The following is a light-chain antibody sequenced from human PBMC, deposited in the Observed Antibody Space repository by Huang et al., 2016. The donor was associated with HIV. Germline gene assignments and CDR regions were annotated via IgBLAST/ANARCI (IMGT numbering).Light chain of an antibody. J-gene: IGKJ1*01. V-gene: IGKV3-15*01. CDR2: GAS. Sequence: EKVMTQSPATLSVSPGERATLSCRASQRVSSNLAWYQQKPGQAPRLLMYGASTRATGIPARVSGSGSGTEFTLTISSLQSEDFAVYYCQQYNNWPWTFGQGTKVEIK. CDR3: QQYNNWPWT. CDR1: QRVSSN.